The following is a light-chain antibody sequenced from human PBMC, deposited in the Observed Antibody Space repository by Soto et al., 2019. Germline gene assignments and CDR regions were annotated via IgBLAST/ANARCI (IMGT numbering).Light chain of an antibody. CDR2: EVT. Sequence: QSALTQPASVSGSPGQSITISCTGISSDIGGYNYVSWYQHHPGKAPKLIIHEVTNRPSGVSNRFSGSKSGNTASLTISGLLAEDEGDYYCRSYTSTNTLWVFGGGTKLTVL. CDR1: SSDIGGYNY. V-gene: IGLV2-14*01. CDR3: RSYTSTNTLWV. J-gene: IGLJ3*02.